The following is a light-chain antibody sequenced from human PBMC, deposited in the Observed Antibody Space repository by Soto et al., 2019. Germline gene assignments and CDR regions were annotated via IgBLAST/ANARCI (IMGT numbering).Light chain of an antibody. V-gene: IGKV1-5*03. CDR1: QSISSW. CDR2: RAS. J-gene: IGKJ1*01. Sequence: DIQMTQSPSTLSASVGDGVIITCRASQSISSWLAWYQQKPGKAPNLLIYRASTLKSGIPSRFSGSGSGTEFTLTISSLQPDDFATYYCQQYDRASWTFGPGTKVEIK. CDR3: QQYDRASWT.